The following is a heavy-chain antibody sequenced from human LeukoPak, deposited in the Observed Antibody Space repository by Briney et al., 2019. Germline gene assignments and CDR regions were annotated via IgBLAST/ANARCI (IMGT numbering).Heavy chain of an antibody. CDR2: IYTSGST. V-gene: IGHV4-4*07. D-gene: IGHD6-19*01. CDR1: GGSISSYY. CDR3: ARGNAPFYSSGGYYYYYGMDV. Sequence: SETLSLTCAVSGGSISSYYWSWIRQPAGKGLEWIGRIYTSGSTNYNPSLKSRVTMSVDTSKNQFSLKLSSVTAADTAVYYCARGNAPFYSSGGYYYYYGMDVWGQGTTVTVSS. J-gene: IGHJ6*02.